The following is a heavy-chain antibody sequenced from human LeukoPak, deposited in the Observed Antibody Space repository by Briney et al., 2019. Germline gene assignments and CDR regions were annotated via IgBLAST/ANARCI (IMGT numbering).Heavy chain of an antibody. V-gene: IGHV5-10-1*01. Sequence: GESLKISCKGSGGSFTNYGFSWVRQMPGKGLEWMGRIDPSDSYSNYGPSFQGHVTISADRSISTAYLQWRSLKASDTAMYYCARQLDYYDKRDYWGQGTLVTVAS. D-gene: IGHD3-22*01. J-gene: IGHJ4*02. CDR3: ARQLDYYDKRDY. CDR2: IDPSDSYS. CDR1: GGSFTNYG.